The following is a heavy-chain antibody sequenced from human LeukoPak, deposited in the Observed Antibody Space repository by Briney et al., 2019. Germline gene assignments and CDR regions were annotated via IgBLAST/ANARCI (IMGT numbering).Heavy chain of an antibody. D-gene: IGHD2-2*02. CDR2: IDYSGST. CDR1: GGSFSGYY. Sequence: SETLSLTCAVYGGSFSGYYWSWIRQPPGKGLEWIGNIDYSGSTYYNPSLKSRVTLSVDTSKNQFSLKLSSVTAADTAVYYCVRQCSSASCYNLSYHGADVWGQGTTVTVSS. V-gene: IGHV4-34*01. CDR3: VRQCSSASCYNLSYHGADV. J-gene: IGHJ6*02.